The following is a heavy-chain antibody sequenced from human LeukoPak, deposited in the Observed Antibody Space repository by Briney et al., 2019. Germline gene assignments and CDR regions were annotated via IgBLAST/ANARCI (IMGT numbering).Heavy chain of an antibody. CDR1: GFILSQYG. V-gene: IGHV3-48*01. CDR3: ARDAGNSGYGCDL. Sequence: GGSLRLSCAASGFILSQYGVNWVRHAPGKGLEWVSHIRYTSETFYADSVEGRFTISRDHARNSLYLQMNKLRGEDTAIYYCARDAGNSGYGCDLWGQGTLVTVSS. J-gene: IGHJ5*02. CDR2: IRYTSET. D-gene: IGHD5-12*01.